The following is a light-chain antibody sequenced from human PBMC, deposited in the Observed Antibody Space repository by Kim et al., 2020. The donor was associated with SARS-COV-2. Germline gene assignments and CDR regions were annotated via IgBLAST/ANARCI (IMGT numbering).Light chain of an antibody. J-gene: IGLJ2*01. CDR1: VLARKY. Sequence: SYELTQPSSVSVSPGQTARITCSGDVLARKYVRWFQQKPGQAPVLVIYRDSERPSGIHERFSGSRSGTMATLTIRGAQVEDEADYYCYSAPDNIVV. CDR3: YSAPDNIVV. CDR2: RDS. V-gene: IGLV3-27*01.